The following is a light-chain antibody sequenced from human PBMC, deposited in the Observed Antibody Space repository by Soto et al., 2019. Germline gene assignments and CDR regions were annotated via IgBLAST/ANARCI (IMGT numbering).Light chain of an antibody. CDR1: SSNIGDNY. CDR3: GTWDDSLSSGYV. CDR2: DNN. Sequence: QSVLTQPPSVSAAPGQKVTISCSRSSSNIGDNYVSWYQQLPGTAPKLLIYDNNRRPSGIPGRFSGSKSGTSATLGITGLQTGDEADYYCGTWDDSLSSGYVFGTGTKVTVL. J-gene: IGLJ1*01. V-gene: IGLV1-51*01.